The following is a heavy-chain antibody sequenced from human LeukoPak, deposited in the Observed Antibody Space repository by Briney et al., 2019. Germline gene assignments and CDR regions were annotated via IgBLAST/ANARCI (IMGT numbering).Heavy chain of an antibody. J-gene: IGHJ3*02. D-gene: IGHD6-13*01. Sequence: PGGSLRLSCAASGFTFSSYWMSWVRQAPGKGPEWVANIKQDGSEKYYVDSVKGRFTISRDNAKNSLYLQMNSLRAEDTAVYVCARASDYSRSLYAVLAFDIGGQGTMVTVSS. CDR1: GFTFSSYW. V-gene: IGHV3-7*01. CDR3: ARASDYSRSLYAVLAFDI. CDR2: IKQDGSEK.